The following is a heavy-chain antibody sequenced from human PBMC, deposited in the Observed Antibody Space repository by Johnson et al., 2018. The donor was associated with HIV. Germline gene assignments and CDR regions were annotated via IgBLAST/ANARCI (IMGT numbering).Heavy chain of an antibody. D-gene: IGHD6-19*01. J-gene: IGHJ3*02. Sequence: VQLVESGGGLIQPGGSLRLSCAASGFTVSSNYMSWVRQAPGKGLEWVSVIYSGGSTYYADSVKGRFTISRDNSKNTLYLQMNSLRAEDTAVYYCAGVDSSPVPAPGIWGQGTMVTVSS. V-gene: IGHV3-66*03. CDR2: IYSGGST. CDR1: GFTVSSNY. CDR3: AGVDSSPVPAPGI.